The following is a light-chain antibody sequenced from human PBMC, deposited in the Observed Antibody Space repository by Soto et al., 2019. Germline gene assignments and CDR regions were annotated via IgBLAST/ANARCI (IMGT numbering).Light chain of an antibody. CDR1: SSDVGGYIW. Sequence: QSALTQPASLSGSPGQSITISCTGTSSDVGGYIWVSWYQHHPGKAPKLVIYDVYQRPSGVSSRFSGSKSGNTAFLTISGLQTEDEAYYYCVSYTSRSTYVFGSGTKLTVL. J-gene: IGLJ1*01. CDR2: DVY. CDR3: VSYTSRSTYV. V-gene: IGLV2-14*01.